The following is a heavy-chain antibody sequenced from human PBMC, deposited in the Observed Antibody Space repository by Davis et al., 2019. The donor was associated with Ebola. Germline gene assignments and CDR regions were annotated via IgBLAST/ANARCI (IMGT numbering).Heavy chain of an antibody. Sequence: ASVKVSCKASGGTFSSYAISWVRQATGQGLEWMGWMNPNSGNTGYAQKFQGRVTMTRNTSISTAYMEVSSLRSEDTAVYYCARAPTWSQINYYCLDYWGQGTLVTVSS. J-gene: IGHJ4*02. D-gene: IGHD3-22*01. V-gene: IGHV1-8*02. CDR3: ARAPTWSQINYYCLDY. CDR1: GGTFSSYA. CDR2: MNPNSGNT.